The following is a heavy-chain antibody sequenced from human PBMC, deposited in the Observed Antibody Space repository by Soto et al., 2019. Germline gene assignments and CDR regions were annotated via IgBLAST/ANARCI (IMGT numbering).Heavy chain of an antibody. CDR1: GFSLSTRGMC. Sequence: GPTLVNPTQNLTMTCTFSGFSLSTRGMCVSWIRQPPGKALEWLALIHRDDDKYYSTSLKTRLTISKDTSKNQVVLTMTNMDPVDTATYYCAHRGYCSGVSCYWCDKFGDYFDYWGQGTLVIVSS. V-gene: IGHV2-70*12. CDR3: AHRGYCSGVSCYWCDKFGDYFDY. J-gene: IGHJ4*02. D-gene: IGHD2-15*01. CDR2: IHRDDDK.